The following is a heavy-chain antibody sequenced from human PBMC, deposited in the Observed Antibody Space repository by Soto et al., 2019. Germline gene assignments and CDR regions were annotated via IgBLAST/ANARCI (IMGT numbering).Heavy chain of an antibody. CDR2: IYYSGST. CDR3: AREKIVVVTATKDAFDI. D-gene: IGHD2-21*02. V-gene: IGHV4-31*03. Sequence: QVQLQESGPGLVKPSQTLSLTCTVSGGSISSGGYYWSWIRQHPGKGLEWIGYIYYSGSTYYNPSLKSRVTISVDTSKNQFSLKLSSVTAADTAVYYGAREKIVVVTATKDAFDIWGQGTMVTVSS. J-gene: IGHJ3*02. CDR1: GGSISSGGYY.